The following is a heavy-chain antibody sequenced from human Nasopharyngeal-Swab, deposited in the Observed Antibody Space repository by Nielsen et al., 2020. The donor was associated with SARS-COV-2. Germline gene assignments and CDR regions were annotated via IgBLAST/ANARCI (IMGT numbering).Heavy chain of an antibody. D-gene: IGHD6-13*01. V-gene: IGHV3-15*01. J-gene: IGHJ4*02. CDR2: IRSHAEGGTA. Sequence: GESLKISCAGSGFSFSDAWLSWVRQGPGTGLEWVVRIRSHAEGGTANYVAPLRGRFTISREDSKSTVYLQLNSLRSEDTAVYYCTIGPERSTSPRADYWGQGTQVTVSS. CDR1: GFSFSDAW. CDR3: TIGPERSTSPRADY.